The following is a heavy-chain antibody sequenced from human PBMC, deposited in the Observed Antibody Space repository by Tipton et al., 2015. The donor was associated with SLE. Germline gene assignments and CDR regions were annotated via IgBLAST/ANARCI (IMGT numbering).Heavy chain of an antibody. D-gene: IGHD5-12*01. J-gene: IGHJ4*02. CDR2: IYSSGST. Sequence: TLSLTCSVSGGSLNTYYWSWIRQPPGKGLEWFGNIYSSGSTTYNPSLRSRVIISVDTSKNQFSVRLRSVTAADTAVYYCARGRWGGYDPRAPFDYWGQGTLVTVSS. CDR1: GGSLNTYY. CDR3: ARGRWGGYDPRAPFDY. V-gene: IGHV4-4*08.